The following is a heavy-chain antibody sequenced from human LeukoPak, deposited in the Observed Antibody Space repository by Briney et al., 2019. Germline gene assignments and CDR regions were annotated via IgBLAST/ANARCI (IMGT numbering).Heavy chain of an antibody. CDR2: INHSGST. J-gene: IGHJ4*02. CDR1: GGSFSGYY. Sequence: PSETLSLTCAVYGGSFSGYYWSWIRQPPGKGLEWIGEINHSGSTHYNPYLTSRVTISVDTSKNQFSLKLSSVTAADTAVYYCARPLNDGAGSPYYFDYWGQGTLVTVSS. D-gene: IGHD3-10*01. CDR3: ARPLNDGAGSPYYFDY. V-gene: IGHV4-34*01.